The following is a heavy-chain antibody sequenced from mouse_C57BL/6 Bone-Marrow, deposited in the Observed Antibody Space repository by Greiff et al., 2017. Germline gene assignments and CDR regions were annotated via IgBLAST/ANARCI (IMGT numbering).Heavy chain of an antibody. CDR3: VRGITTVVYWYFDV. D-gene: IGHD1-1*01. Sequence: EVQLVESGGGLVQPKGSLKLSCAASGFSFNTYAMNWVRQAPGTGLEWVARISSKSNNYATYYAVSVKDRFTISRDDSESMLYLQMNNLKTDDTAMYYCVRGITTVVYWYFDVWGTGTTVTVSS. CDR1: GFSFNTYA. CDR2: ISSKSNNYAT. J-gene: IGHJ1*03. V-gene: IGHV10-1*01.